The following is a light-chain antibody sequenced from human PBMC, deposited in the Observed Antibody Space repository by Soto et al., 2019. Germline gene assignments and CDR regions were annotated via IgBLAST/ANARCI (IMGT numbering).Light chain of an antibody. CDR2: AAS. V-gene: IGKV1-17*01. Sequence: DIQMTQSPSSLSASVGDSVTITCRASQGIRSDLTWYQQKLGKAPKRLITAASSLRSGVPSRFSGSGSGTEFTLTISGLQPEDLATYYCLQHNSHPFTFGGGTKVEIE. CDR3: LQHNSHPFT. J-gene: IGKJ4*01. CDR1: QGIRSD.